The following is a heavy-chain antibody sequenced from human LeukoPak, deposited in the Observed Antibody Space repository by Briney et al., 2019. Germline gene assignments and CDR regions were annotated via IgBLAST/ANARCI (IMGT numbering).Heavy chain of an antibody. CDR2: LTFNGGDT. CDR3: AKDEYSSSSPNYYYYYMDV. Sequence: GGSLRLSCAASGFTFSSYAMSWVRQAPGKGLEWVSSLTFNGGDTYYADSVKGRFTISRDNSKNTLYLQMNSLRAEDTAVYYCAKDEYSSSSPNYYYYYMDVWGKGTTVTVSS. J-gene: IGHJ6*03. CDR1: GFTFSSYA. V-gene: IGHV3-23*01. D-gene: IGHD6-6*01.